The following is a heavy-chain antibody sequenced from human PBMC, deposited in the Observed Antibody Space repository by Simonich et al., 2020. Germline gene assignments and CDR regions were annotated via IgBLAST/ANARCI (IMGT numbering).Heavy chain of an antibody. CDR3: ARHAGFAFDI. V-gene: IGHV4-39*01. J-gene: IGHJ3*02. D-gene: IGHD6-13*01. Sequence: QLQLQESGPGLVKPSETLSLTCTVSGGSISSSSYYWGWIRQPPGKGLEWIGSIYYSGSTYYNPARKGRVTRSVDTSKNQFSLKLSSVTAADTAVYYCARHAGFAFDIWGQGTMVTVSS. CDR1: GGSISSSSYY. CDR2: IYYSGST.